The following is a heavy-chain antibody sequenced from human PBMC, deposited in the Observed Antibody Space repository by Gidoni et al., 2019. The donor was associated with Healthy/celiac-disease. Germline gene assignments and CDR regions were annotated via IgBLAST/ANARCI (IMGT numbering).Heavy chain of an antibody. CDR2: ISGSGGRT. V-gene: IGHV3-23*01. D-gene: IGHD3-16*01. CDR3: AKGGGNSPTPMDV. CDR1: GVTPSSYA. J-gene: IGHJ6*02. Sequence: EVPLLEFGGRLVQPGGSRRLSCAASGVTPSSYAMSWVRQAPGKGLECVSVISGSGGRTYYADSVKGRFTISRDNSKNALYLQMNSLRAEDTAVYYCAKGGGNSPTPMDVWGQGTTVTVSS.